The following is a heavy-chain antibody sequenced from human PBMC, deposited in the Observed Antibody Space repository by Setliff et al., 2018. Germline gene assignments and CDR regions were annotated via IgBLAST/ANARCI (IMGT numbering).Heavy chain of an antibody. CDR3: ARGLCVGQSCYWPKAMDV. V-gene: IGHV3-66*01. D-gene: IGHD2-15*01. CDR1: GFNVRSSY. CDR2: LYPNLVT. Sequence: SLRLSCAMTGFNVRSSYMNWVRQAPGKGLEWVSVLYPNLVTNYADSVKDRFTVSRDESKNMVYLQMNNLEVDDTAIYYCARGLCVGQSCYWPKAMDVWGQGATVTVSS. J-gene: IGHJ6*02.